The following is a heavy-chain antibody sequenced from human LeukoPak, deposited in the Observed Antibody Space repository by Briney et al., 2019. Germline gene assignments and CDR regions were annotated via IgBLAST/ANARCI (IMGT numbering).Heavy chain of an antibody. D-gene: IGHD6-19*01. CDR1: GXIFTNYW. J-gene: IGHJ4*02. CDR3: VRRSTQWLVY. CDR2: IYPGDSDT. Sequence: GESLKISCKGAGXIFTNYWIAWVRQMPGKGLEWMGVIYPGDSDTRYSPSFQGQVSISADKSISTAYLQWSSLKASDTAMYYCVRRSTQWLVYWGQGTLVTVSS. V-gene: IGHV5-51*01.